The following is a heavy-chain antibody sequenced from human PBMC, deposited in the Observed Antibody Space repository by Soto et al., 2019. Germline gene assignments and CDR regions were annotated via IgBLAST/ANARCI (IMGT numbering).Heavy chain of an antibody. CDR2: IYPGDSDT. CDR1: GYSFTSHY. D-gene: IGHD6-13*01. V-gene: IGHV5-51*01. J-gene: IGHJ4*02. CDR3: ATSLHSSSLDH. Sequence: GASVKVSCKAIGYSFTSHYIHWVRQAPRQGLEWMGTIYPGDSDTRYSPSFQGQVTISADKSISTAYLQWSSLKASDTAMYYCATSLHSSSLDHWGQGALVTVSS.